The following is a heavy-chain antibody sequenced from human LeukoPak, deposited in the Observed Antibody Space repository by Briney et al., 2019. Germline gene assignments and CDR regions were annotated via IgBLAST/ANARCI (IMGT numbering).Heavy chain of an antibody. CDR1: GFTFSKCA. D-gene: IGHD6-13*01. Sequence: GGSLRLSCAASGFTFSKCAMSWVRQAPEKGLEWVSGISGSGSSTYYADSVKGRFTISRDNAKNTLFLQMNSLTVEDTAMYYCAKDLSWGATDYWGQGTLVTVSS. CDR3: AKDLSWGATDY. J-gene: IGHJ4*02. CDR2: ISGSGSST. V-gene: IGHV3-23*01.